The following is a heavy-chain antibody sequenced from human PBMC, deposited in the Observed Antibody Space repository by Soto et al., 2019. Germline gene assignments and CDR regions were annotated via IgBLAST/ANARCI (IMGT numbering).Heavy chain of an antibody. CDR1: CGSISSAAYY. V-gene: IGHV4-31*02. CDR2: ISHSGST. Sequence: PSETLSLPWTVTCGSISSAAYYWSLIRHHPGKGLEWIGYISHSGSTYYNPSLKSRVIISVDTSKNQFSLSLTSVTAADTAVYYCAREYTYGSNFFDCWGQGALVTVS. CDR3: AREYTYGSNFFDC. D-gene: IGHD5-18*01. J-gene: IGHJ4*02.